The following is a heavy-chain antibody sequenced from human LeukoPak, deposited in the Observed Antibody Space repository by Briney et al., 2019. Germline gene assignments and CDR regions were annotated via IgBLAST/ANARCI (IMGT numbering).Heavy chain of an antibody. CDR3: ARGLRGGSSDYFDY. CDR2: IIPILGIA. D-gene: IGHD6-19*01. Sequence: GSSVKVSCKASGGTFSSYAISWVRQAPGQGLEWMGRIIPILGIANYAQKFQGRVTITADKSTSTAYMELSSLRSEDTAVYYCARGLRGGSSDYFDYWGQGTLVTVSS. J-gene: IGHJ4*02. CDR1: GGTFSSYA. V-gene: IGHV1-69*04.